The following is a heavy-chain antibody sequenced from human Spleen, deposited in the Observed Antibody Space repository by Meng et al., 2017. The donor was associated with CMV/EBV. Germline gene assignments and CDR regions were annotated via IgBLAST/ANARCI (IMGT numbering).Heavy chain of an antibody. V-gene: IGHV3-33*06. CDR3: AKDGIVGSTGFGS. J-gene: IGHJ4*02. CDR1: GFTFTSYG. CDR2: IWYDGSKK. Sequence: GGSLRLSCAASGFTFTSYGMHWVRQVPGKGLEWVALIWYDGSKKYYADSAKGRFTISRDNSKNMVYLQMNSLRAEDTAVYYCAKDGIVGSTGFGSWGQGILVTVSS. D-gene: IGHD1-26*01.